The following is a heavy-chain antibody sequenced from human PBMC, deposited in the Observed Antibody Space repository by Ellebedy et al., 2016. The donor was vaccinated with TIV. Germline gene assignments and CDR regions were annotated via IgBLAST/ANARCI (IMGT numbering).Heavy chain of an antibody. CDR2: SYYGGTT. CDR3: ARGNYPSAFDI. Sequence: MPGGSLRLSCTVSGGSVSSDFYEWTWIRQPPGKGLEWIGYSYYGGTTNYNPSLKSRVSISVDTSKNQFSLKLKSVTAADTAVYYCARGNYPSAFDIWGQGTTVIVSS. V-gene: IGHV4-61*01. D-gene: IGHD5-24*01. J-gene: IGHJ3*02. CDR1: GGSVSSDFYE.